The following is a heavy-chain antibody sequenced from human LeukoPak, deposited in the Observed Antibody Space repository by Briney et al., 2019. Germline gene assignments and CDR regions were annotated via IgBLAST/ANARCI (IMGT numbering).Heavy chain of an antibody. J-gene: IGHJ3*02. D-gene: IGHD3-3*01. V-gene: IGHV3-53*01. CDR3: ARDRRSGLGHAFDI. CDR1: EFTVSSTY. CDR2: IYPGGSA. Sequence: GGSLRLSCAASEFTVSSTYITWLRQAPGKGLEWVSVIYPGGSALYADSVQGRFTISRDISQNIVYLQINDLRAEDTAVYYCARDRRSGLGHAFDIWGQGTMVTVSS.